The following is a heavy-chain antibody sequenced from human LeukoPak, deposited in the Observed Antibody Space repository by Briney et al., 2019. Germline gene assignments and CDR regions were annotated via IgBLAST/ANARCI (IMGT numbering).Heavy chain of an antibody. CDR1: GGSISSSSYY. V-gene: IGHV4-39*07. CDR3: ARVIKEVGARD. Sequence: PSETLSLTCTVSGGSISSSSYYWGWIRQPPGKGLEWIGSIYYSGSTYYNPSLKSRVTISVDTSKNQFSLKLSSVTAADTAVYYCARVIKEVGARDWGQGTLVTVSS. J-gene: IGHJ4*02. CDR2: IYYSGST. D-gene: IGHD1-26*01.